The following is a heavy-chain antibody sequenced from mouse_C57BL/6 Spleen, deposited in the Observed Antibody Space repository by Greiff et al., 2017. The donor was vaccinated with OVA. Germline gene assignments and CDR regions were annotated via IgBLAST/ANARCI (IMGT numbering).Heavy chain of an antibody. Sequence: QVQLQQSGAELVKPGASVKLSCKASGYTFTEYTIHWVKQRSGQGLEWIGWFYPGSGSIKYNEKFKDKATLTADKSSSTVYMELSRWTAEDSAVYCGARHEGGYWSSYAGWFDYWGQGTTLTVSS. J-gene: IGHJ2*01. CDR1: GYTFTEYT. D-gene: IGHD1-1*01. CDR3: ARHEGGYWSSYAGWFDY. V-gene: IGHV1-62-2*01. CDR2: FYPGSGSI.